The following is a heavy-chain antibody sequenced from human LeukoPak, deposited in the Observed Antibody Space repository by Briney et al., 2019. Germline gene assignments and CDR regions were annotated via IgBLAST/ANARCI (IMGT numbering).Heavy chain of an antibody. CDR2: IYPGDSDT. CDR3: ARHHSSGYYSPLGYFDY. Sequence: GESLKISCKGSGYSFTSYWIGWVRQMPGKGLEWMGIIYPGDSDTRYSPSFQGQVTISADKSISTAYLQWSSLKASDTAMYYCARHHSSGYYSPLGYFDYWGQGTLVTVSS. D-gene: IGHD3-22*01. J-gene: IGHJ4*02. CDR1: GYSFTSYW. V-gene: IGHV5-51*01.